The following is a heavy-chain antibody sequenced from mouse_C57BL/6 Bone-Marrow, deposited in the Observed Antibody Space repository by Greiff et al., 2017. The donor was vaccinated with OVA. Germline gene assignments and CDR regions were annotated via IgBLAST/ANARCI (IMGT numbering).Heavy chain of an antibody. CDR1: GYTFTDHT. CDR3: GRAEYGYDY. CDR2: IYPGGGST. D-gene: IGHD2-2*01. J-gene: IGHJ2*01. V-gene: IGHV1-78*01. Sequence: QVQLQQSDAELVKPGASVKISCKVSGYTFTDHTIHWIKQRPEQGLEWIGYIYPGGGSTKYNEKFKGKATLTADKSSSTAYMQLSSLTSEDAAVYCCGRAEYGYDYWGQGTTLTVSS.